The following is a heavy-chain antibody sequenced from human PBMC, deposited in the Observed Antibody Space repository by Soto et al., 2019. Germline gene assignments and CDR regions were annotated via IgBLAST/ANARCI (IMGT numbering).Heavy chain of an antibody. CDR3: ARVPMVRGANGPTDAFDI. J-gene: IGHJ3*02. D-gene: IGHD3-10*01. V-gene: IGHV4-31*03. CDR2: IYYSGST. CDR1: GGSISSGGYY. Sequence: LSLPCTVSGGSISSGGYYWSWIRQHPGKGLEWIGYIYYSGSTYYNPSLKSRVTISVDTSKNQFSLKLSSVTAADTAVYYCARVPMVRGANGPTDAFDIWGQGTMVTVSS.